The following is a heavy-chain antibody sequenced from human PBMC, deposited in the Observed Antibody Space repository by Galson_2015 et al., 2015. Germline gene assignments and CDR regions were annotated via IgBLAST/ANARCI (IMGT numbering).Heavy chain of an antibody. V-gene: IGHV3-30*01. CDR2: ISYDGSNK. D-gene: IGHD3-3*01. J-gene: IGHJ3*02. Sequence: SLRLSCAASGFTFSSYALHWVRQAPGKGLERVAVISYDGSNKYYADSVKGRFTISRDNSKNTVYLQMNSLRAEDTAVYYCAREPDFGMILTYASDIWGQGTMVTVSS. CDR1: GFTFSSYA. CDR3: AREPDFGMILTYASDI.